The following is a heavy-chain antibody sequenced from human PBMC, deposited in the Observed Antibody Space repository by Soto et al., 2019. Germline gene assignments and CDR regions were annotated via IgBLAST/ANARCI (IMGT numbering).Heavy chain of an antibody. CDR1: GDSVRSGSFY. D-gene: IGHD2-2*01. CDR2: IYYTGRT. J-gene: IGHJ4*02. V-gene: IGHV4-61*03. Sequence: PSETLSLTCTVSGDSVRSGSFYWSWIRQPPGKGLEWIGYIYYTGRTSYNPSLKSRVTISIDPSKNHFALNLTSVTAADTAIYYCTRDSTAFVSDYWGQGALVTVSS. CDR3: TRDSTAFVSDY.